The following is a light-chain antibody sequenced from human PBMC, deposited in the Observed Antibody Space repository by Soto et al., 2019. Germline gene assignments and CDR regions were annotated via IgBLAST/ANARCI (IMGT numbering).Light chain of an antibody. CDR1: QSISYW. V-gene: IGKV1-5*03. CDR3: EQYNSYWT. Sequence: DIPMTQSPSTLSASVGDRVTITSRASQSISYWLAWYQQKPGKAPNLLIYKASSLESGVPSRFSGSGSGTEFTLTISSLQPDDFATYYCEQYNSYWTFGQGTKVEI. CDR2: KAS. J-gene: IGKJ1*01.